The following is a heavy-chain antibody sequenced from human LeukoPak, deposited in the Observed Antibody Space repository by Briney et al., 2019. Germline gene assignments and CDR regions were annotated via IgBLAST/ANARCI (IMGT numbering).Heavy chain of an antibody. CDR1: GGTFSSCA. CDR2: IIPILGIA. D-gene: IGHD6-19*01. J-gene: IGHJ3*02. V-gene: IGHV1-69*04. Sequence: SVKVSCKASGGTFSSCAISWVRQAPGQGLEWMGRIIPILGIANYAQKFQGRVTITADKSTSTAYMELSSLRSEDTAVYYCARDWEAVADNAFDIWGQGTMVTVSS. CDR3: ARDWEAVADNAFDI.